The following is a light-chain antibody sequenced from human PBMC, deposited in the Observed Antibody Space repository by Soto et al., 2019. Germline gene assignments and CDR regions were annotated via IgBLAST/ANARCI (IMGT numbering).Light chain of an antibody. CDR3: QQYNNLPPWT. Sequence: EIVMTQSPATLSVSPGERATLSCRASQSVSSNLAWYQQKPGQAPRLLIYGASTRATGIPARFSGSGSGTEFTLNISSLQSEDFAVYYCQQYNNLPPWTFGQGTKVEIK. J-gene: IGKJ1*01. CDR1: QSVSSN. CDR2: GAS. V-gene: IGKV3-15*01.